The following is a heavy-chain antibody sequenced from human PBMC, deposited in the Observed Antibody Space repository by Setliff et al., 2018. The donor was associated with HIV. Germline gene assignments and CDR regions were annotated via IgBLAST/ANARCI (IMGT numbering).Heavy chain of an antibody. CDR1: GFTFSSYA. CDR2: ISGSGDGT. V-gene: IGHV3-23*01. Sequence: QAGGSLRLSCVVSGFTFSSYAMSWVRQAPGKGLEWVSIISGSGDGTYYADSVKGRFTISRDNSKNTLYLQMNSLRAEDTAVYYCARTNNNYYYDTSDYFAGYYFDSWGQGTLVTVSS. D-gene: IGHD3-22*01. J-gene: IGHJ4*02. CDR3: ARTNNNYYYDTSDYFAGYYFDS.